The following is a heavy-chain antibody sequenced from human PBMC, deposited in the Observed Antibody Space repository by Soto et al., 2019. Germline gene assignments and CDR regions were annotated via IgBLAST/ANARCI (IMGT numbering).Heavy chain of an antibody. CDR3: ARDLAYGIADY. D-gene: IGHD6-13*01. CDR1: GYTFTSYA. Sequence: QVQLVQSGAEVKKPGASVKVSFKASGYTFTSYAMQWVRQAPGQRLEWMGWINAGSGNTKYSQKIQGRVTITRDTSASTDYMELSSLRSEDTAVYYWARDLAYGIADYWGQGTLVTVSS. CDR2: INAGSGNT. J-gene: IGHJ4*02. V-gene: IGHV1-3*01.